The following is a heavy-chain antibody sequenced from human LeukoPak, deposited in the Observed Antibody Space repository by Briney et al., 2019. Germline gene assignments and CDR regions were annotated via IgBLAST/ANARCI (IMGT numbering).Heavy chain of an antibody. D-gene: IGHD3-22*01. CDR1: GFTFSDYY. J-gene: IGHJ3*02. CDR3: AREYYDSSGRAEGAFDI. Sequence: GGSLRLSCAASGFTFSDYYMSWIRQAPGKGLEWVSYISSSGSTIYYADSVKGRFTISRDNAKNSLYLQMNSLRAEDTAVYYCAREYYDSSGRAEGAFDIWGQGTMVTVSS. CDR2: ISSSGSTI. V-gene: IGHV3-11*04.